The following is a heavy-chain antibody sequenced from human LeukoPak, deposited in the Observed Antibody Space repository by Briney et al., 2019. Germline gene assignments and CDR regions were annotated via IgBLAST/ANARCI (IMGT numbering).Heavy chain of an antibody. Sequence: SETLSLTCTVSGGSISSGGYYWSWIRQHPGKGLEWIGYIYYSGSTYYNPPLKSRVTISVDTSKNQFSLKLSSVTAADTAVYYCARELMVRGVILTHNWFDPWGQGTLVTVSS. J-gene: IGHJ5*02. CDR3: ARELMVRGVILTHNWFDP. V-gene: IGHV4-31*03. CDR1: GGSISSGGYY. CDR2: IYYSGST. D-gene: IGHD3-10*01.